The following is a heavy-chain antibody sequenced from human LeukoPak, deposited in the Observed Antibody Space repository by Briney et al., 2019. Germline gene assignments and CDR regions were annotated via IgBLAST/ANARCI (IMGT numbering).Heavy chain of an antibody. J-gene: IGHJ4*02. D-gene: IGHD1-26*01. V-gene: IGHV3-66*01. CDR2: IYSGGST. CDR1: GFTVSSNY. CDR3: ARGGGSGSYSLPYYFDY. Sequence: GGSLRLSCAASGFTVSSNYISWVRQAPGKGLEWVSVIYSGGSTYYADSVKGRCTISRDNSENTLYLQMNSLRVEDTAVYYCARGGGSGSYSLPYYFDYWGQGTLVTASA.